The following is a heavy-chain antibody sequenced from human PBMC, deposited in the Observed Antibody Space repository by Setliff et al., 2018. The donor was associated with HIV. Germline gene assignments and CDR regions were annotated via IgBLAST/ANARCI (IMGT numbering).Heavy chain of an antibody. CDR1: GGSISSGTYY. Sequence: SETLSLTCTVSGGSISSGTYYWSWIRQPAGKGLEWIGHIYTDGSTNFNPSLRSRVTISADTPKNQLSLKLTSVTAADTAVHYCAKDPPGFSHFLDYWGQGAVVTVSS. V-gene: IGHV4-61*09. CDR2: IYTDGST. CDR3: AKDPPGFSHFLDY. J-gene: IGHJ4*02.